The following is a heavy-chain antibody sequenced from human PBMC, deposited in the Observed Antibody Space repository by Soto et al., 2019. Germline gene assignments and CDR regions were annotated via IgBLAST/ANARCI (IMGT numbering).Heavy chain of an antibody. CDR2: ISAYNGNT. Sequence: GASVKVSCKASGYTFTSYGISWVRQAPGQGLEWMGWISAYNGNTNYAQKLQGRVTMTTDTSTSTAYMELRSLRSDDTAVYYCARDYVSLTIVGAQDAFDIWGQGTMVTVSS. CDR1: GYTFTSYG. J-gene: IGHJ3*02. D-gene: IGHD1-26*01. CDR3: ARDYVSLTIVGAQDAFDI. V-gene: IGHV1-18*01.